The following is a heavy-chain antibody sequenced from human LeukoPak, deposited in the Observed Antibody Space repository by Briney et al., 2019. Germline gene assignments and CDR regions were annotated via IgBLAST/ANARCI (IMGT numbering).Heavy chain of an antibody. D-gene: IGHD2-2*01. CDR1: GFTFSSYA. V-gene: IGHV3-30*09. Sequence: GGSLRLSCAASGFTFSSYAMHWVRQAPGKGLEWVAVISYDGSNKYYAGSVKGRFAISRDNSKNTLYLQMNSLRAEDTAVYYCARSAALVSIFDYWGQGTLVTVSS. CDR2: ISYDGSNK. CDR3: ARSAALVSIFDY. J-gene: IGHJ4*02.